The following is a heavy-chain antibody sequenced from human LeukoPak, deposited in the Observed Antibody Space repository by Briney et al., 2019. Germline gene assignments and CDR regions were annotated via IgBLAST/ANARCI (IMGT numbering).Heavy chain of an antibody. CDR1: GFTFSGSG. D-gene: IGHD3-3*01. J-gene: IGHJ6*03. V-gene: IGHV3-73*01. CDR2: IRSKVNSYAT. CDR3: ATFDFWSGDYSFYYYYMDV. Sequence: GGSLRLSCAASGFTFSGSGIHWVRQASGRGLEWVGRIRSKVNSYATAYAASVKGRFTISRDDSKNTAYLQMNSLKTEDTAVYYCATFDFWSGDYSFYYYYMDVWGKGTTVTVSS.